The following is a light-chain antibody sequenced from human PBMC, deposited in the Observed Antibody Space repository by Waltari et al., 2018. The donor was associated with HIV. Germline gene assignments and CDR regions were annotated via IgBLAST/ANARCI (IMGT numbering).Light chain of an antibody. V-gene: IGLV1-47*01. CDR2: RND. CDR3: ATWDDGLSGRRV. Sequence: QYVLTQPPSASGTPGQRVTISCSGSTSNIGYNYVYWYQQFPGTAPKLLIYRNDQRPSWVPDRFSGSKSGTSASLAITGLRSEDEADYYCATWDDGLSGRRVFGGGTKLTVL. CDR1: TSNIGYNY. J-gene: IGLJ3*02.